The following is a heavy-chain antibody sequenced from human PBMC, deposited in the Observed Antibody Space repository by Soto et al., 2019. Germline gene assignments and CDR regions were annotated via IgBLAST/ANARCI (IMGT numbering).Heavy chain of an antibody. V-gene: IGHV3-7*01. CDR3: ARDLVGGYSSSSNYYYYGMDV. D-gene: IGHD6-6*01. CDR2: IKQDGSEK. Sequence: EVQLVESGGGLVQPGGSLRLSCAASGFTFSSYWMSWVRQAPGKGLEWVANIKQDGSEKYYVDSVKGRFTISRDNAKNSLYLQMNSLRAEDTAVYYCARDLVGGYSSSSNYYYYGMDVWGQGPTVTVSS. CDR1: GFTFSSYW. J-gene: IGHJ6*02.